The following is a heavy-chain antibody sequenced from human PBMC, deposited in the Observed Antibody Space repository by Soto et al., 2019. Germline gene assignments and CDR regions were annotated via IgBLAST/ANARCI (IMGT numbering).Heavy chain of an antibody. CDR2: IYYSGST. CDR1: GGSISSGGYY. V-gene: IGHV4-31*03. CDR3: ARGVGRKPLEDWTDNWFDP. Sequence: SETLSLTCTVSGGSISSGGYYWSWIRQHPGKGLEWIGYIYYSGSTYYNPSLKSRVTISVDTSKNQFSLKLSSVTAADTAVYYCARGVGRKPLEDWTDNWFDPWGQGTLVTVSS. J-gene: IGHJ5*02. D-gene: IGHD1-1*01.